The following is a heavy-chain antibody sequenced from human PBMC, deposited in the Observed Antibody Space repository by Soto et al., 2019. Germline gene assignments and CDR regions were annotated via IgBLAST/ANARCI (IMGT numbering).Heavy chain of an antibody. CDR1: GFTFSSYA. CDR2: ISGSGGST. V-gene: IGHV3-23*01. CDR3: AKCSNWNPTAASYYFDY. Sequence: PGGSLRLSCAASGFTFSSYAMSWVRLAPGKGLKWVSAISGSGGSTYYADSVKGRFTISRDNSKNTLYLQMNSLRAEDTAVYYCAKCSNWNPTAASYYFDYWGQGTLVTVSS. J-gene: IGHJ4*02. D-gene: IGHD1-1*01.